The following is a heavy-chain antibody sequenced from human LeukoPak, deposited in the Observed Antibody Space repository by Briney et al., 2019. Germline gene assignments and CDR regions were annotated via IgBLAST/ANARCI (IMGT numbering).Heavy chain of an antibody. CDR2: IIPIFGTA. Sequence: SVKVSCKASGGTFSSYAISWVRQAPGQGLEWMGGIIPIFGTASYAQKFQGRVTITTDESTSTAYMELSSLRSEDTAVYYCATGSGMSYYYDSSGYSFDYWGQGTLVTVSS. J-gene: IGHJ4*02. D-gene: IGHD3-22*01. V-gene: IGHV1-69*05. CDR3: ATGSGMSYYYDSSGYSFDY. CDR1: GGTFSSYA.